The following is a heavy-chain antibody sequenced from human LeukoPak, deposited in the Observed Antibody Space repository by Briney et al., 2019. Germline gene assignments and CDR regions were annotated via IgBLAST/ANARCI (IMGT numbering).Heavy chain of an antibody. J-gene: IGHJ4*02. D-gene: IGHD5-24*01. CDR1: GYTFTSYG. CDR2: INPNSGDT. Sequence: ASVKVSCKASGYTFTSYGIGWVRQAPGQGLEWMGCINPNSGDTIYAHNFQARVTMTRDTSISTAYMELSSLRSDDTAVYYCARGGDGYNRRFDYWGQGTLVTVSS. V-gene: IGHV1-2*02. CDR3: ARGGDGYNRRFDY.